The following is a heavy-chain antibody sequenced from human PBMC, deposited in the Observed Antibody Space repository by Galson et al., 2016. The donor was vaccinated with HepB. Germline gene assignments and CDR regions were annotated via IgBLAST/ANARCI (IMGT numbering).Heavy chain of an antibody. V-gene: IGHV3-30*04. J-gene: IGHJ6*02. CDR1: GFSFSTYS. Sequence: SLRLSCAASGFSFSTYSIHWVRQAPGKGLEWVAVISYDGSNQEYADSAKGRFTISRDNSKNTLYLQMNSLRVEDTAVYFCARDRVRWFGEYQGSMDVWGQGTTVTVSS. D-gene: IGHD3-10*01. CDR3: ARDRVRWFGEYQGSMDV. CDR2: ISYDGSNQ.